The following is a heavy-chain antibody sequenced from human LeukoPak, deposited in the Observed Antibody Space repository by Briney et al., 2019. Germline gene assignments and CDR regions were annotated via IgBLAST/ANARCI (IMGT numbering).Heavy chain of an antibody. CDR1: GFTFSSYG. CDR2: IWYDGSNK. Sequence: GRSLRLSCAASGFTFSSYGMHWVRQAPGKGLEWVAVIWYDGSNKYYADSVKGRFTISRDNSKNTLYLQMNSLRAEDTAVYYCARLKNDYGDSRVDYWGQGTLVTVSS. D-gene: IGHD4-17*01. V-gene: IGHV3-33*01. J-gene: IGHJ4*02. CDR3: ARLKNDYGDSRVDY.